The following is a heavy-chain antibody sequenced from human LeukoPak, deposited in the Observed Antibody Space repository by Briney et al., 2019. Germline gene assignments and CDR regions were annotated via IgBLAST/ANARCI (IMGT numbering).Heavy chain of an antibody. D-gene: IGHD6-19*01. Sequence: PGGSLRLSCTTAGFTFGDYAMSWVRQAAGKGLEWVGLIRSKAYGGTTEYAASVKGRFSISRDDSKSIAYLQMNSLKTEDTAVYYCTRHISGWYGDFDYWGQGTLVTASS. CDR3: TRHISGWYGDFDY. V-gene: IGHV3-49*04. CDR2: IRSKAYGGTT. J-gene: IGHJ4*02. CDR1: GFTFGDYA.